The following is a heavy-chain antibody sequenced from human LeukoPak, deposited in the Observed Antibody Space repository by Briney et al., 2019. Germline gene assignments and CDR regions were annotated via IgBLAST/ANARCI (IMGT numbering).Heavy chain of an antibody. V-gene: IGHV4-39*01. D-gene: IGHD1-26*01. J-gene: IGHJ4*02. CDR1: GGSISSSSYY. CDR2: IYYSGST. CDR3: ARQWEEGDRTATLPDY. Sequence: PSETLSLTCTVSGGSISSSSYYWGWIRQPPGKGLEWIGSIYYSGSTYYNPSLKSRVTISVDTSKNQFSLKLSSVTAADTAVYYCARQWEEGDRTATLPDYWGQGTLVTVSS.